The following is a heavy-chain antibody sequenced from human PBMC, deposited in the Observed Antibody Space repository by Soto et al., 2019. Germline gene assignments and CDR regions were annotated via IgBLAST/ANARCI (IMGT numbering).Heavy chain of an antibody. CDR1: GYTFTSYY. V-gene: IGHV5-10-1*01. CDR3: ARGGTAMVRKGVDI. Sequence: GESLKISCEGSGYTFTSYYITWARQLPGKGLEWMGRIDPSDSYTTYNPSFEGHVTISADQSIRTAYLQWTRLEASDTAMYYCARGGTAMVRKGVDIWGQGTSVTVSS. CDR2: IDPSDSYT. J-gene: IGHJ6*02. D-gene: IGHD5-18*01.